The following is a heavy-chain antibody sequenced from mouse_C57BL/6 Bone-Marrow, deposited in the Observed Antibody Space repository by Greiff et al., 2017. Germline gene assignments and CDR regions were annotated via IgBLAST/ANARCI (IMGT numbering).Heavy chain of an antibody. D-gene: IGHD4-1*01. V-gene: IGHV1-50*01. Sequence: QVQLQQPGAELVKPGASVKLSCKASGYTFTSYWMQWVKQRPGQGLEWIGEIDPSDSYTNYNQKFKGKATLTVDTSSSTAYMQLSSLTSEDSAVYYCAGWDPYAMDYWGQGTSVTVSS. CDR2: IDPSDSYT. CDR1: GYTFTSYW. J-gene: IGHJ4*01. CDR3: AGWDPYAMDY.